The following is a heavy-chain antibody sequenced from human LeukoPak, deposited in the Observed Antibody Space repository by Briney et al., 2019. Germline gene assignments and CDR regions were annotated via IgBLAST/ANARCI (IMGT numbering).Heavy chain of an antibody. CDR3: ARDSPYYYDSSGYTERFDY. D-gene: IGHD3-22*01. V-gene: IGHV3-21*01. CDR1: GFTFSSYS. CDR2: ISSSSSYR. Sequence: TGGSLRLSCAASGFTFSSYSMNWVRQAPGKGLEWVSFISSSSSYRYYADSVKGRFTISRDNAKNSLYLQMNSLRAEDTAVYYCARDSPYYYDSSGYTERFDYWAREPWSPSPQ. J-gene: IGHJ4*02.